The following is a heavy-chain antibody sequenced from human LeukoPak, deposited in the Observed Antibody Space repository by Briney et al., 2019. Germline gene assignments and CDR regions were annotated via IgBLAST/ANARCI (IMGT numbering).Heavy chain of an antibody. CDR2: INHSGST. CDR3: ARGKQTVRGVIRAKFDP. D-gene: IGHD3-10*01. V-gene: IGHV4-34*01. Sequence: SETLSLTCAVYGGSFSGYYWSWIRQPPGKGLEWIGEINHSGSTNYNPSLKSRVTISVDTSKNQFSLKLSSVTAADTAVYYCARGKQTVRGVIRAKFDPWGQGTLVTVSS. CDR1: GGSFSGYY. J-gene: IGHJ5*02.